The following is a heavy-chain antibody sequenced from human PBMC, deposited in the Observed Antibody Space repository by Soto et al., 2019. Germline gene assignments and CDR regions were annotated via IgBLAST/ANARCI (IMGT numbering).Heavy chain of an antibody. CDR2: IHSDGSST. J-gene: IGHJ3*01. CDR3: ARGDRGAFDL. Sequence: EVQLLESGGGLVQPGASLRLSCAASGFTFSYYWMHWVRQAPGMGLVWVSRIHSDGSSTTYADSVTGRFTISRDNARNTLYLQMNSLRAEDTAVYYYARGDRGAFDLWGQGTVVTVSS. V-gene: IGHV3-74*01. CDR1: GFTFSYYW. D-gene: IGHD1-26*01.